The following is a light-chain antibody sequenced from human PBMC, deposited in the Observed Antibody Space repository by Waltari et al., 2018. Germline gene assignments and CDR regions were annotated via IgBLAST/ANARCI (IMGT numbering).Light chain of an antibody. CDR1: ESLTKRY. Sequence: VLTQSPDTLSLSPGERATLSCRSSESLTKRYLAGYQQKPGQAPRLLIYGASSRAAGIPYRFSGSGSGTDFTLTISRLEPEDFAVYYCQQYTSSIMYTFGQGTKLEIK. CDR3: QQYTSSIMYT. J-gene: IGKJ2*01. V-gene: IGKV3-20*01. CDR2: GAS.